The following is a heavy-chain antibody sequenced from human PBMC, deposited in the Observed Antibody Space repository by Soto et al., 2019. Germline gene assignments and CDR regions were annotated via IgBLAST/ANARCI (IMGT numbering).Heavy chain of an antibody. CDR2: ISYDGTNE. D-gene: IGHD2-8*01. J-gene: IGHJ4*02. CDR1: GFTFSTSA. Sequence: HVQLVESGGGVIQPGRSLRLSCAASGFTFSTSAMHWVRQAPGKGLEWVAVISYDGTNEHYEDSVKGRFNVSRDNSRKTLSLQMNSLRPEDTAMYYCVASVFSFDDWGQGSLVTVSS. V-gene: IGHV3-30*01. CDR3: VASVFSFDD.